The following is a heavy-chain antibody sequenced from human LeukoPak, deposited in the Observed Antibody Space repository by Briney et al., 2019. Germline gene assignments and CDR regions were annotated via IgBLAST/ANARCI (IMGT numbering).Heavy chain of an antibody. Sequence: NTSETLSLTCAVYGGSFSGYYWSWIRQPPGRGLEWIGEINHSGSTNYNPSLKSRVTISVDMSKNQFSLKLSSVTAADTALYYCARGHPLDSSDYYNDYWGQGTLVTVSS. CDR1: GGSFSGYY. V-gene: IGHV4-34*01. CDR3: ARGHPLDSSDYYNDY. J-gene: IGHJ4*02. D-gene: IGHD3-22*01. CDR2: INHSGST.